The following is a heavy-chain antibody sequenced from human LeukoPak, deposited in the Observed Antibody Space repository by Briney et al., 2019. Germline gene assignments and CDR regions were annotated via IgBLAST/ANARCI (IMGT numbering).Heavy chain of an antibody. V-gene: IGHV3-74*03. CDR1: GFTFSRSW. CDR2: INTDGSDT. CDR3: ARDQGGSGPTTYDY. D-gene: IGHD6-19*01. Sequence: GGSLRLSCAASGFTFSRSWMHWVRQAPGKGLVWVSRINTDGSDTMYAGSVKGRFTISRDNAKNTLYLQMNSLKAEDTAVYYCARDQGGSGPTTYDYWGQGNLVTVSS. J-gene: IGHJ4*02.